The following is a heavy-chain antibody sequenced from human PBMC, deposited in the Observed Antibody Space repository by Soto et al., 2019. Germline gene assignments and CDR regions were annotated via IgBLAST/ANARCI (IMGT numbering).Heavy chain of an antibody. CDR3: ARSYYPKANWFDP. J-gene: IGHJ5*02. V-gene: IGHV5-51*01. CDR2: IYPGDSDT. CDR1: GYSFTSYW. D-gene: IGHD3-10*01. Sequence: GESLKISCKGSGYSFTSYWIGWVRQMPGKGLEWMGIIYPGDSDTRYSPSFQGQVTISADKSISTAYLQWSGLKASDTAMYYCARSYYPKANWFDPWGQGTLVTVSS.